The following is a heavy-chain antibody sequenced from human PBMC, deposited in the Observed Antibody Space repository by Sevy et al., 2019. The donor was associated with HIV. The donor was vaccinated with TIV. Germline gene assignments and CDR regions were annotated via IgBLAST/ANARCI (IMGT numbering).Heavy chain of an antibody. J-gene: IGHJ4*02. Sequence: ASVKVSCKASGYTFTNYDITWVRQAPGQGLEWMGRISVYNANTNYAQKFLGRITMTTDTSTSTAYMELRSLRSDDTAVYYCARYYNWNNLDYWGQGTLVTVSS. D-gene: IGHD1-20*01. CDR1: GYTFTNYD. V-gene: IGHV1-18*01. CDR2: ISVYNANT. CDR3: ARYYNWNNLDY.